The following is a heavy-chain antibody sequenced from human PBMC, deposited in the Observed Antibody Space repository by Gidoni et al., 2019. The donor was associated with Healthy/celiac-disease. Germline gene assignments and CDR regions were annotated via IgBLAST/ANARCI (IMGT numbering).Heavy chain of an antibody. CDR1: GFSLSSSGMC. Sequence: QVTLRESGPALVKPTQTLTLTCTFSGFSLSSSGMCVSWIRQPPGKALEWLARIDCDDDKYYSTSLKTRLTISKDTSKHQVVITMTNMDPVDTATYYCAREVVVVPAAIIGYYYYGMDVWGQGTTVTVSS. D-gene: IGHD2-2*01. CDR2: IDCDDDK. CDR3: AREVVVVPAAIIGYYYYGMDV. J-gene: IGHJ6*02. V-gene: IGHV2-70*15.